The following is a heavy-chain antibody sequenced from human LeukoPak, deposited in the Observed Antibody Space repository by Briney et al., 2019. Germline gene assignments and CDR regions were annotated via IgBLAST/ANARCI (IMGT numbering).Heavy chain of an antibody. D-gene: IGHD3-10*01. CDR2: IKQDGSEK. V-gene: IGHV3-7*01. J-gene: IGHJ6*02. Sequence: GGSLRLSCAASGFTFSSYWMSWVRQAPGKGLEWVANIKQDGSEKYYVDSVKGRFTISRDNAKNSLYLQMNSLRAGDTAVYYCARALTVSIYRSGYYYYYGMDVWGQGTTVTVSS. CDR3: ARALTVSIYRSGYYYYYGMDV. CDR1: GFTFSSYW.